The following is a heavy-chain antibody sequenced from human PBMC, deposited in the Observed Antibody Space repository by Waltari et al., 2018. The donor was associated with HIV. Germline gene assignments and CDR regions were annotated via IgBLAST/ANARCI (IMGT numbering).Heavy chain of an antibody. CDR2: MGGNGGSR. CDR3: AKVPVLPTGREDY. Sequence: EVQLVESGGGLVQPGESLRLSCAASGFTFSMYVMTWVRQAPGKGLQGVAGMGGNGGSRYYTDSVKCRFTISRDNSKKTLYLQMDSLRAEDTAVYYCAKVPVLPTGREDYWGQGTLVTVSS. V-gene: IGHV3-23*04. J-gene: IGHJ4*02. CDR1: GFTFSMYV. D-gene: IGHD2-2*01.